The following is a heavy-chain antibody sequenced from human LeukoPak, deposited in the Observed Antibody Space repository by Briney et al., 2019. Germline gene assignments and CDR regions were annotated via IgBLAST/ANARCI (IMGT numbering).Heavy chain of an antibody. V-gene: IGHV3-30*18. D-gene: IGHD6-13*01. Sequence: PGGSLRLPCAASGFTFSSYGMHWVRQAPGKGLEWVAVISYDGSNKYYADSVKGRFTISRDNSKNTLYLQMNSLRAEDTAVYYCAKAAGTYYFDYWGQGTLVTVSS. CDR2: ISYDGSNK. CDR3: AKAAGTYYFDY. CDR1: GFTFSSYG. J-gene: IGHJ4*02.